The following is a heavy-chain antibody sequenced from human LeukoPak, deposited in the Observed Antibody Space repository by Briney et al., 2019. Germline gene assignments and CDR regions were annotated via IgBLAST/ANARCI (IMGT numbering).Heavy chain of an antibody. CDR3: AGTYGDYLILDY. Sequence: PSQTLSLTCAVSGGSISSGGYSWSWIRQPPGKGLEWIGYIYHSGSTYYNPSLKSRVTISVDRSKNQFSLKLSSVTAADTAVYYCAGTYGDYLILDYWGQGTLVTVSS. J-gene: IGHJ4*02. D-gene: IGHD4-17*01. CDR1: GGSISSGGYS. V-gene: IGHV4-30-2*01. CDR2: IYHSGST.